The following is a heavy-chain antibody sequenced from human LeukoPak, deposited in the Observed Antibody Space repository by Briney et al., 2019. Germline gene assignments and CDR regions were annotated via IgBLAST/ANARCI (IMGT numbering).Heavy chain of an antibody. CDR2: INPNSGGT. CDR3: ARGYDYGDYSFGY. Sequence: HRASVKVSCKASGYTFTGYYMHWVRQAPGQGLEWMGWINPNSGGTNYAQKFQGRVTMTRDTSISTAYMELSRLRSDDTAVYYCARGYDYGDYSFGYWGQGTLVTVSS. J-gene: IGHJ4*02. CDR1: GYTFTGYY. V-gene: IGHV1-2*02. D-gene: IGHD4-17*01.